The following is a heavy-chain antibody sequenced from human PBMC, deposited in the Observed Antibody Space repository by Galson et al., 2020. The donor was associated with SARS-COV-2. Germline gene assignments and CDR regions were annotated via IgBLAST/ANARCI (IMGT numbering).Heavy chain of an antibody. Sequence: ASVKVSCKASGYTFNSYGISWVRQAPGQGLEWMGWISVYNGNRNYAQKFQDRVTMTTDTSTRIAYMELRSLRSDDTAVYYCARDGLSDITAAPRRGYYYGMDVWGQGTTVTVSS. V-gene: IGHV1-18*01. CDR2: ISVYNGNR. CDR1: GYTFNSYG. J-gene: IGHJ6*02. D-gene: IGHD6-13*01. CDR3: ARDGLSDITAAPRRGYYYGMDV.